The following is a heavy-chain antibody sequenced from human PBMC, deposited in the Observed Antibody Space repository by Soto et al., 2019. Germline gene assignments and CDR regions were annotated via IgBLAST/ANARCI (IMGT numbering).Heavy chain of an antibody. D-gene: IGHD3-10*01. Sequence: QVQLVESGGGVVQPGSSLRLSCAASGFIFDNFGMHWVRQAPGKGLEWVSVIYYDGSKKYYADSVRGRFNISRDNSKNMLYLQMDSLRAEDTATYYCARSPRVRGGTALRGCWGQGTLVTVSS. J-gene: IGHJ4*02. CDR1: GFIFDNFG. CDR2: IYYDGSKK. CDR3: ARSPRVRGGTALRGC. V-gene: IGHV3-33*01.